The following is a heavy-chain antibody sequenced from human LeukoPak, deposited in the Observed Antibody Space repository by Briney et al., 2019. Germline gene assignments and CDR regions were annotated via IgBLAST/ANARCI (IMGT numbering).Heavy chain of an antibody. V-gene: IGHV1-46*01. J-gene: IGHJ4*02. CDR1: GYTFTSYY. Sequence: ASVKVSCKASGYTFTSYYMHWVRQAPGQGLEWMGIINPSGGSTSYAQKFQGRVTMTRDMSTSTVYMELSSLRSEDTAVYYCARQVIGGATPFYYFDYWGQGTLVTVSS. CDR3: ARQVIGGATPFYYFDY. CDR2: INPSGGST. D-gene: IGHD1-26*01.